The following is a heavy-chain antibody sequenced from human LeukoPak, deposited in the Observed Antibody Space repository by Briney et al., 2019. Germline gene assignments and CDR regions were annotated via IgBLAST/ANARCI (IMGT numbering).Heavy chain of an antibody. CDR3: AKDLMYYDFWGGSDRMAPFDY. V-gene: IGHV3-23*01. Sequence: RGSLRLPCAASGFTFSSYAMSWVRQAPGKGLEWVSAISGSGGSTYYADSVKGRFTISRDNSKNTLYLQMNSLRAEGTAVYYCAKDLMYYDFWGGSDRMAPFDYWGQGTLVTVSS. CDR1: GFTFSSYA. D-gene: IGHD3-3*01. CDR2: ISGSGGST. J-gene: IGHJ4*02.